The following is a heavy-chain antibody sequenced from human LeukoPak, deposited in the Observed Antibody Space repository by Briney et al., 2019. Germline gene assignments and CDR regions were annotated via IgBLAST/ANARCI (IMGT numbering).Heavy chain of an antibody. Sequence: GGSLRLSCAASGHTFSSYWMHWVRQAPGKGLVWVSRIDTDGRTTSYADSVKGRLTISRDNVQNTLYLQRNSLRAEDTAVYYCARDVGGAGSYWGQGTLVTVSS. D-gene: IGHD3-10*01. CDR1: GHTFSSYW. CDR3: ARDVGGAGSY. V-gene: IGHV3-74*01. J-gene: IGHJ4*02. CDR2: IDTDGRTT.